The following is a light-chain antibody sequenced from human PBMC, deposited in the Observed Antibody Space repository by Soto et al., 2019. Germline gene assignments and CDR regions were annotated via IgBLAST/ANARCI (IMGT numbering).Light chain of an antibody. J-gene: IGKJ5*01. V-gene: IGKV1-12*01. CDR1: EDISTW. CDR2: AAS. CDR3: QHADSFPLIT. Sequence: IQMTQSPSYVSPSAVDRVTITCRSSEDISTWLAWYQQKPGRAPKLLIYAASCLQSGVPSRFSGSGSGTDFTLTISSLQPEDFATYYCQHADSFPLITFGQGTRLEIK.